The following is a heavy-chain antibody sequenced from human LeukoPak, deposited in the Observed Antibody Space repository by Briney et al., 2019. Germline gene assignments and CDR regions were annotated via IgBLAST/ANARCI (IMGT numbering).Heavy chain of an antibody. CDR1: GYTFTTFR. D-gene: IGHD2-21*01. J-gene: IGHJ4*02. CDR2: ISANDGNT. Sequence: ASVKVSCKASGYTFTTFRIHWVRQAPGQGLEWMGWISANDGNTNYAQKLQGRVTMTADTSTSTAYMELRSLRSDDTAVYYCARDLDSIIKPDWGQGTLVTVSS. CDR3: ARDLDSIIKPD. V-gene: IGHV1-18*01.